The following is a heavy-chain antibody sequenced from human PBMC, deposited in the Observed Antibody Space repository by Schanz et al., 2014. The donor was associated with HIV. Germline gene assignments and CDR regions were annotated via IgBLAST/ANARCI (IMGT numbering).Heavy chain of an antibody. J-gene: IGHJ6*02. Sequence: QVQLVQSGAEVQKTGSSVKVSCKASGGTFRSNAITWVRQAPGQGLEWIGHFNVMLSKINSAQKFQGRVSMTADPSTNTAYMEMRGLRFEDTAVYYCARGDLSGDYEGEVDYYYLMDVWGQGTTVTISS. CDR2: FNVMLSKI. D-gene: IGHD4-17*01. CDR3: ARGDLSGDYEGEVDYYYLMDV. V-gene: IGHV1-69*01. CDR1: GGTFRSNA.